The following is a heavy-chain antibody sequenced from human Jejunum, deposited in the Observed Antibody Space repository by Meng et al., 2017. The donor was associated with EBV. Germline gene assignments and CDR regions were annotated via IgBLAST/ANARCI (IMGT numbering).Heavy chain of an antibody. D-gene: IGHD5-12*01. V-gene: IGHV4-61*01. Sequence: QPQPEESGPGLVKPSATLSLTCTVSGGSVNSGNVYWSWIRQPPGKGLEWIGYIYYSGSTNYIPSLKSRVTISLDTSKNQFSLKLSSVTAADTAVYYCAGLRYSGYDRAFDYWGQGALVTVSS. CDR2: IYYSGST. CDR3: AGLRYSGYDRAFDY. CDR1: GGSVNSGNVY. J-gene: IGHJ4*02.